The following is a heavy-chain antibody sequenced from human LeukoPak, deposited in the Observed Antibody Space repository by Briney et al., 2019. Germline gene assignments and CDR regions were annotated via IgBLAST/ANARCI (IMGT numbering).Heavy chain of an antibody. CDR3: ARGTWDY. CDR2: ISSDGNNK. Sequence: GGSLRLSCAASGFTFSSSVMHWVRQAPGKGLEWVAGISSDGNNKYYVDSVKGRFTISRDNSKNTLYLQMNSLRAEDTAVYYCARGTWDYWGQGTLVTVSS. V-gene: IGHV3-30*03. J-gene: IGHJ4*02. CDR1: GFTFSSSV.